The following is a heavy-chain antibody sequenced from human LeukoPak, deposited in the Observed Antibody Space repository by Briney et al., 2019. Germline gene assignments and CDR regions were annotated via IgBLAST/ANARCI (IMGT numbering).Heavy chain of an antibody. V-gene: IGHV4-59*01. CDR2: IYYSGST. J-gene: IGHJ4*02. CDR3: ARNLYSSSWEFDY. D-gene: IGHD6-13*01. Sequence: SETLSLTRTVSGGSISSYYWSWIRQPPGKGLEWIGYIYYSGSTNYNPSLKSRVTISVDTSKNQFSLKLSSVTAADTAVYYCARNLYSSSWEFDYWGQGTLVTVSS. CDR1: GGSISSYY.